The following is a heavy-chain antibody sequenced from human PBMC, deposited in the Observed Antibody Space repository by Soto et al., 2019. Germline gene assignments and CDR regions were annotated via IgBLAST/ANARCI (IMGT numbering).Heavy chain of an antibody. CDR2: IYPGDSDT. V-gene: IGHV5-51*01. Sequence: PGESLKISCKGSGYSFTSYWIGWVRQMPGKGLEWMGIIYPGDSDTRYSPSFQGQVTISADKSISTAYLQWSSLKASDTAMYYCARKVTGFVELLSVTDWSAFDIWRQGTMVIVSS. CDR3: ARKVTGFVELLSVTDWSAFDI. J-gene: IGHJ3*02. CDR1: GYSFTSYW. D-gene: IGHD3-10*01.